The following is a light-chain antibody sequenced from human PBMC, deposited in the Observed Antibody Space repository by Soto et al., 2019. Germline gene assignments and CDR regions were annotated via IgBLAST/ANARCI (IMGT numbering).Light chain of an antibody. J-gene: IGLJ2*01. CDR1: SSNIGAGYD. Sequence: QSALTQPPSVSGAPGQRVTISCTGSSSNIGAGYDVHWYQQLPGTAPKLLIYGNSNRPSGVPDRFSGSKSGTSASLAITGLKAEDEADDYCQSYDSSLSGVVFGGGTKLTVL. V-gene: IGLV1-40*01. CDR2: GNS. CDR3: QSYDSSLSGVV.